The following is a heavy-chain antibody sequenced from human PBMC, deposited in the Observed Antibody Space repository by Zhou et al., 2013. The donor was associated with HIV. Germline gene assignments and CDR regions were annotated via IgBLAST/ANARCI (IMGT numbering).Heavy chain of an antibody. CDR2: ISGSRGST. CDR1: GYTFTNYG. J-gene: IGHJ4*02. D-gene: IGHD3-22*01. V-gene: IGHV1-18*01. Sequence: QVELVQSGGGVQKPGTSVKVSCKASGYTFTNYGVSWVRQVPGQGLEWMGWISGSRGSTVYAQKFQGRVTLTTDTTTRTAYLDLRSLRSDDTAVYFCARCYYDNSGCDYWGQGTLVTVSS. CDR3: ARCYYDNSGCDY.